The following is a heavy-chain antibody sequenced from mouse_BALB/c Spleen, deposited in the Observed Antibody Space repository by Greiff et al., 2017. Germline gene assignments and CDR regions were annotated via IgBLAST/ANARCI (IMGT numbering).Heavy chain of an antibody. CDR2: ISYSGST. CDR3: ALDGYYPYYYAMDY. D-gene: IGHD2-3*01. J-gene: IGHJ4*01. CDR1: GYSITSDYA. V-gene: IGHV3-2*02. Sequence: EVQGVESGPGLVKPSQSLSLTCTVTGYSITSDYAWNWIRQFPGNKLEWMGYISYSGSTSYNPSLKSRISITRDTSKNQFFLQLNSVTTEDTATYYCALDGYYPYYYAMDYWGQGTSVTVSS.